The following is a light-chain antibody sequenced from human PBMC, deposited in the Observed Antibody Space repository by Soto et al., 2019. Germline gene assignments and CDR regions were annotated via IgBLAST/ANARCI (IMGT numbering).Light chain of an antibody. CDR1: SSDVGSDNL. CDR2: QGS. CDR3: CSYAGSSTPHVV. Sequence: QSALTQPASVSGSPGQSITISCTGSSSDVGSDNLVSWYQQHPGKAPKLMIYQGSKRPSGVSNRFSGFKSGNKASLTISGLQAEDEADYYCCSYAGSSTPHVVFGGGTNLTVL. V-gene: IGLV2-23*01. J-gene: IGLJ2*01.